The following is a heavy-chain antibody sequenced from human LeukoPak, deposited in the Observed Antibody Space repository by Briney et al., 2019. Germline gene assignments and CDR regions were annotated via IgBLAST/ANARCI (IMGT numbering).Heavy chain of an antibody. CDR3: ARGVCSTSCYAQIDYYYGMDV. D-gene: IGHD2-2*01. V-gene: IGHV6-1*01. J-gene: IGHJ6*02. Sequence: SQTLSLTCAISGDSVSSNSAAWNWIRQSPSRGLEWLGRTYYRSKWYNDYAVSVKSRITINPDTSKNQFSLQLNSVAPEDTAVYYCARGVCSTSCYAQIDYYYGMDVWGQGTTVTVSS. CDR2: TYYRSKWYN. CDR1: GDSVSSNSAA.